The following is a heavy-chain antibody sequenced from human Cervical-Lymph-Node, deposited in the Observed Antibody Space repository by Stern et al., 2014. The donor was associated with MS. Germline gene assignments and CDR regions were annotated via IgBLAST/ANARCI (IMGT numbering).Heavy chain of an antibody. CDR2: IWYDGNKK. CDR3: ARGNWNYEGMGY. Sequence: QVQLVESGGGVAQPGRSLRLSCAASGFPFSNYGMHWVRQAPGKGLEWLAFIWYDGNKKYYADSVKGRFTISRDNSKNTLFLQMSSLTAEDTALYYCARGNWNYEGMGYWGQGTLVTVSS. D-gene: IGHD1-7*01. J-gene: IGHJ4*02. CDR1: GFPFSNYG. V-gene: IGHV3-33*01.